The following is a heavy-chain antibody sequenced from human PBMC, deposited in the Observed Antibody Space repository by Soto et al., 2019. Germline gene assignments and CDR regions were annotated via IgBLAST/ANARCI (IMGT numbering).Heavy chain of an antibody. CDR3: ERSLLNVILPLAY. CDR2: INTLSGDT. D-gene: IGHD3-3*02. CDR1: GYTFSGYY. V-gene: IGHV1-2*02. J-gene: IGHJ4*02. Sequence: QVQLVQSGAEVKKPGASVKVSCKASGYTFSGYYMHWVRQAPGQGLEWMGWINTLSGDTSFPQKFQGRLAMTRDTSIDTAFMEVSRLTSDDTAIYSCERSLLNVILPLAYWGQGTLVSVSS.